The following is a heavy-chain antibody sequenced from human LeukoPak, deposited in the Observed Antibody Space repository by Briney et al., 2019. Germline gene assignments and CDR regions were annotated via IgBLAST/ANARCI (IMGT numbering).Heavy chain of an antibody. J-gene: IGHJ6*02. CDR1: GYTVTSYY. CDR2: LNPSGGSS. V-gene: IGHV1-46*01. Sequence: ASVKVSCKASGYTVTSYYMHWVRQAPGQGLEWMAILNPSGGSSNYAQKFQGRATLTRATSTGTVYMKLSSLRSEDTAVYYCASVYKHGMDVWGQGTTVIVSS. D-gene: IGHD5-24*01. CDR3: ASVYKHGMDV.